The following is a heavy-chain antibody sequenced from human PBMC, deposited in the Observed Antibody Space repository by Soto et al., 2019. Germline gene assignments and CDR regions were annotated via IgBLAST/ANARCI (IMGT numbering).Heavy chain of an antibody. CDR3: VALPPHGSGTSPPDH. Sequence: GGSLRLSCAASGITFSNFALTWVRQAPGKGLEWVSAILSGGATDYADSVKGRFTISRDNSKSTLYLQMDSLGAEDTAVYYCVALPPHGSGTSPPDHRGQGPLVTVSS. CDR2: ILSGGAT. V-gene: IGHV3-23*01. CDR1: GITFSNFA. D-gene: IGHD3-10*01. J-gene: IGHJ4*02.